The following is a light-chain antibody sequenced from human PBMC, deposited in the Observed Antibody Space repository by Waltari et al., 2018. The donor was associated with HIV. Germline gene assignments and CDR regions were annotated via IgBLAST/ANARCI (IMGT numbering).Light chain of an antibody. CDR1: HSNIGNNA. J-gene: IGLJ3*02. CDR3: ASWDDRLNGWV. V-gene: IGLV1-36*01. CDR2: YND. Sequence: QSVLTQSPSLSAAPRQRVTISCSGSHSNIGNNAVNWYQQLPGKAPKLLIYYNDLLPSGVSDRFSGSRSGTSASLAISGLQSEDEAHYYCASWDDRLNGWVFGGGTQLTVL.